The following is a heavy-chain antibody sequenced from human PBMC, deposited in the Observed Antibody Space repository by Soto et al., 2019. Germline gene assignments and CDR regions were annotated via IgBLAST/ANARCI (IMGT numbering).Heavy chain of an antibody. CDR2: ISYDSTKT. CDR3: ARTRSDWSDFHYFSLDV. J-gene: IGHJ6*02. Sequence: GGSLRLSCAASGFTFNSYGMHWVRQGPGNGLEWVAFISYDSTKTYYADSVKGRFTISRDNSNSALYVQMNSLTGEDTAVYYCARTRSDWSDFHYFSLDVWGQGNTVTVSS. V-gene: IGHV3-30*03. D-gene: IGHD3-9*01. CDR1: GFTFNSYG.